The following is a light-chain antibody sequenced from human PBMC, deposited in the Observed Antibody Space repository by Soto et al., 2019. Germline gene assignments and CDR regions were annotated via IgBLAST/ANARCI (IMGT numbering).Light chain of an antibody. CDR1: QTVTRSY. V-gene: IGKV3-20*01. J-gene: IGKJ1*01. CDR3: HQRQSWPRT. CDR2: GAS. Sequence: EIVLTQSPGTLSLSPGERATLSCRASQTVTRSYLAWYQQKPGQAPRLLIYGASTRATGIPARFSASGSGTDFTLTISDVQPEDFALYYCHQRQSWPRTFGQGTKVDIK.